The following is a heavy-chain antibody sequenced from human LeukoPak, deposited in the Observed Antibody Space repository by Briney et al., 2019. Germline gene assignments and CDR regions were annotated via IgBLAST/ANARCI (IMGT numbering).Heavy chain of an antibody. D-gene: IGHD3-10*01. CDR2: INHSGST. CDR3: ARRLWFGALGGMDV. Sequence: PSETLSLTCAVYGGSFSGYYWSWIRQPPGKGLEWIGEINHSGSTNYNPSLKSRVTISVDTSKNQFPLKLSSVTAADTAVYYCARRLWFGALGGMDVWGQGTTVTVSS. J-gene: IGHJ6*02. CDR1: GGSFSGYY. V-gene: IGHV4-34*01.